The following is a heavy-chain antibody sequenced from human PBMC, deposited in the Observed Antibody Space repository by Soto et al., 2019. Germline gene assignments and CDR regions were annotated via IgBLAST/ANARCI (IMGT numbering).Heavy chain of an antibody. CDR2: IKSKSDGGTT. V-gene: IGHV3-15*01. D-gene: IGHD3-16*01. J-gene: IGHJ4*02. CDR3: TTDQVITFGGTI. CDR1: GFTFSNAW. Sequence: EVQLVESGGSLVKPGGYLRLSCAASGFTFSNAWMSWVRQAPGKGLEWVGRIKSKSDGGTTDYAAPVKGRFTISRDDSKNTLYLQMNSLKTEDTAVYYCTTDQVITFGGTIWGQGTLVTVSS.